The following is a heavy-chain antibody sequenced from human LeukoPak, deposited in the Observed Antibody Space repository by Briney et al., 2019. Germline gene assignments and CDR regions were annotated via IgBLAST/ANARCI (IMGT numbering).Heavy chain of an antibody. J-gene: IGHJ5*02. CDR2: IYHSGST. Sequence: SETLSLTCTVSGYFISSGYYWGWIRQPPGKGLEWIGSIYHSGSTYYNPSLRSRVTISVDTSKNQFSLKLSSVTAADTAVYYCARDTSEEYQLLYNWFDPWGQGTLVTVSS. CDR3: ARDTSEEYQLLYNWFDP. V-gene: IGHV4-38-2*02. D-gene: IGHD2-2*02. CDR1: GYFISSGYY.